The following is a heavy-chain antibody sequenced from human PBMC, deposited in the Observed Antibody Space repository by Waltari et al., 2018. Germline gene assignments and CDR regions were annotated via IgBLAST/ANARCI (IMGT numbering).Heavy chain of an antibody. CDR1: GGSFSGYY. J-gene: IGHJ5*02. V-gene: IGHV4-34*01. Sequence: QVQLQQWGAGLLKPSETLSLTCAVYGGSFSGYYCSWIRQPPGKGLEWIGEINHSGSTNYNPSLKSRVTISVDTSKNQFSLKLSSVTAADTAVYYCARGFSGPRWFDPWGQGTLVTVSS. CDR3: ARGFSGPRWFDP. D-gene: IGHD1-1*01. CDR2: INHSGST.